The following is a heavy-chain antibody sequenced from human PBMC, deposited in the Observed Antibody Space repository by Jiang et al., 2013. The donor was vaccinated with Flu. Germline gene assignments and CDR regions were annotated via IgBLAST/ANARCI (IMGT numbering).Heavy chain of an antibody. V-gene: IGHV4-39*01. Sequence: GPGLVKPSETCPSPALSLVAPSAVVVTTGAGSASPQGRGLEWIGSIYYSGSTYYNPSLKSRVTISVDTSKNQFSLKLSSVTAADTAVYYCARQDGVSGWYIDAFDIWGQGDNGHRLF. J-gene: IGHJ3*02. CDR2: IYYSGST. D-gene: IGHD6-19*01. CDR1: VAPSAVVVTT. CDR3: ARQDGVSGWYIDAFDI.